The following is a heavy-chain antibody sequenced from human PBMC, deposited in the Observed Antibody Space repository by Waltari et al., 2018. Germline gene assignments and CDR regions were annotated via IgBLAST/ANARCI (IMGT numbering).Heavy chain of an antibody. V-gene: IGHV4-34*01. D-gene: IGHD1-26*01. Sequence: QVQLQQWGAGLLKPSETLSLTCAVYGGSFGGYYWSWIRQPPGKGLEWIGEINHSGSANYNPSLKSRVTISVDTSKNQFSLKLSSVTAADTAVYYCARALGFGSSSGRIDFWGQGTLVTVSS. J-gene: IGHJ4*02. CDR3: ARALGFGSSSGRIDF. CDR1: GGSFGGYY. CDR2: INHSGSA.